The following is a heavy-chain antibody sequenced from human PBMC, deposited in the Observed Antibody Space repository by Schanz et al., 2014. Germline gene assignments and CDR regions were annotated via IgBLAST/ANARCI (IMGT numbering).Heavy chain of an antibody. V-gene: IGHV3-11*01. D-gene: IGHD6-6*01. CDR3: ATSYSSSSYFYVMDV. CDR1: GFTFSDHW. J-gene: IGHJ6*02. Sequence: VQLVESGGALVQPGGSLRLSCSASGFTFSDHWMSWVRQAPGKGLEWISYISSGSSTIHYADSVKGRFTISRDNAKNSLFLQMNSLRAEDTAIYYCATSYSSSSYFYVMDVWGQGTTVTVSS. CDR2: ISSGSSTI.